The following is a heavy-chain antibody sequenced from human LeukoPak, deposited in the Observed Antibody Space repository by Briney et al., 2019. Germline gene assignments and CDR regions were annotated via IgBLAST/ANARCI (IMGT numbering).Heavy chain of an antibody. J-gene: IGHJ5*02. D-gene: IGHD3-22*01. Sequence: SETLSLTCTVSGGSISNYYWSWIRHPAGKGLEWIGRVSTSGATNYNPSLKSRVTMSTDTSKNQFSLSLRSMTAADTTVYYCASLFFDTSGYVDQWGQGTLVTVSS. CDR2: VSTSGAT. V-gene: IGHV4-4*07. CDR1: GGSISNYY. CDR3: ASLFFDTSGYVDQ.